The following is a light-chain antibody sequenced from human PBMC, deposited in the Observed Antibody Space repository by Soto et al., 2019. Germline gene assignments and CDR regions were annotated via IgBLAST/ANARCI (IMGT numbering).Light chain of an antibody. Sequence: DIQMTQSPSTLSASVGDRVTITCRASQSISSWLAWYQQKPGKAPKLLIYGASSLESGVPSRFSGNGSVTEFSLTIDSLQPDDFATYYCQQYSSSSPTFGQGTKLEIK. CDR3: QQYSSSSPT. J-gene: IGKJ2*01. V-gene: IGKV1-5*01. CDR1: QSISSW. CDR2: GAS.